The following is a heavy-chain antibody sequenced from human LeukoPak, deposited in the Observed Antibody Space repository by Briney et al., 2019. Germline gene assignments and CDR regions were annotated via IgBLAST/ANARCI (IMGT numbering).Heavy chain of an antibody. CDR2: ISSSGDTI. J-gene: IGHJ4*02. D-gene: IGHD3-22*01. Sequence: PGGSLRLSCAASGFTFSSYSMNWVRQAPGKGLEWVSHISSSGDTIFYADSVKGRFTISRDNAKNSLYLQMNSLRAEDTAVYYCVREGNYYDSSGYYYVYYFDYWGQGTLVTVSS. CDR3: VREGNYYDSSGYYYVYYFDY. CDR1: GFTFSSYS. V-gene: IGHV3-48*04.